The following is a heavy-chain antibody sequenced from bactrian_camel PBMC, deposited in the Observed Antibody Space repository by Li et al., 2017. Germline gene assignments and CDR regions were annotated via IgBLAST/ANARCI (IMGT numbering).Heavy chain of an antibody. Sequence: HVQLVESGGGLVQPGGSLRLSCAASGSTVSSYWMDWVRQAPGKGLEWVSSIDSGGGTTYYADLVKGRFTISRDNAKNTVYLQMNSLKSEDTALYYCATRYGGRGTSDLGYWGQGTQVTVS. CDR2: IDSGGGTT. J-gene: IGHJ6*01. D-gene: IGHD6*01. V-gene: IGHV3S1*01. CDR3: ATRYGGRGTSDLGY. CDR1: GSTVSSYW.